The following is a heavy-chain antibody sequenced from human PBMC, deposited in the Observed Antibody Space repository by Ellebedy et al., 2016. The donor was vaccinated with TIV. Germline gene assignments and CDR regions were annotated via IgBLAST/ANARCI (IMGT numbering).Heavy chain of an antibody. D-gene: IGHD2-21*02. Sequence: AASVKVSCKSSGYTYTSYGINWVRHSPVQGLEWMGCISAYNGNTNYAQKRQGRVTMTTDTSTSTAYMELRGLRSDDTAVYYCAREGYCGGDCYYPYWYFDLWGRGTLVTVSS. J-gene: IGHJ2*01. CDR3: AREGYCGGDCYYPYWYFDL. CDR1: GYTYTSYG. CDR2: ISAYNGNT. V-gene: IGHV1-18*04.